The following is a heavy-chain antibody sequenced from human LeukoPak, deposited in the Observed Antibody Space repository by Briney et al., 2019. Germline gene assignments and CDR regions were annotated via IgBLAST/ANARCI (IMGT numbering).Heavy chain of an antibody. J-gene: IGHJ6*03. CDR1: GGSIISYY. CDR3: ARLKFYDSTGYTPGYYMDV. V-gene: IGHV4-4*07. D-gene: IGHD3-22*01. Sequence: SETLSLTCTVSGGSIISYYWSWVRQSAGKGLEWIGRIYPSGSTEYNTSLKSRVTMSVDMSKKQFSLKLTSVTAADPAVYYCARLKFYDSTGYTPGYYMDVWGKGTTVTVSS. CDR2: IYPSGST.